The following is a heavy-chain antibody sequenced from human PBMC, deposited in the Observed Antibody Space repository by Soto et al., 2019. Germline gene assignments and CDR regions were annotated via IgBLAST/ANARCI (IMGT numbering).Heavy chain of an antibody. CDR2: INPKSGGT. D-gene: IGHD3-3*01. CDR1: GYTFPDYY. CDR3: ARGGSTFFGEIDY. V-gene: IGHV1-2*02. Sequence: GASVEVSCMXSGYTFPDYYIHWVRQAPGQGLEGVGWINPKSGGTNYAQNFQGRVTMTRDTSSTTVSMELSRLRSEDTALYYCARGGSTFFGEIDYWGQGTLVTVSS. J-gene: IGHJ4*02.